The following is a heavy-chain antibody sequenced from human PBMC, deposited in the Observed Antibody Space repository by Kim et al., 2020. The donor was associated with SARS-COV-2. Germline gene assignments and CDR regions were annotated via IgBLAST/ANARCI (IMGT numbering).Heavy chain of an antibody. CDR3: ARGTFQQGFDP. CDR2: INSDGGDT. Sequence: GGSLRLSCEASGFTFNNYWMNWVRQGPRKGLVWVSRINSDGGDTHYADSVKGRFTISRDNAENTLHLQLNSLGVEDTAIYYCARGTFQQGFDPWGQGTLVTVSS. J-gene: IGHJ5*02. CDR1: GFTFNNYW. V-gene: IGHV3-74*01.